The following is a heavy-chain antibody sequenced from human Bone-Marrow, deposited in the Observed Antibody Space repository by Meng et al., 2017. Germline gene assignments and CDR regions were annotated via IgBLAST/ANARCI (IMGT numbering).Heavy chain of an antibody. CDR2: IKEDGSQK. J-gene: IGHJ4*02. CDR3: VRDTMMGNRNGDFDC. CDR1: KFTFSNYW. Sequence: SCAASKFTFSNYWMTWVRQAPGTGLQWVASIKEDGSQKYYLDSVKGRFTISRDNSKKSVYLEMNSLRAEDTAVYYCVRDTMMGNRNGDFDCWGQGTLVTVSS. D-gene: IGHD1-14*01. V-gene: IGHV3-7*01.